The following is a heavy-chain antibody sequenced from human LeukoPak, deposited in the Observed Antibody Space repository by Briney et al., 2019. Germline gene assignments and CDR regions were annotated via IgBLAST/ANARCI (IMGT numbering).Heavy chain of an antibody. J-gene: IGHJ4*02. CDR1: GFTFSSYW. CDR2: INSNGSST. Sequence: GGSLRLSCAASGFTFSSYWMHWVRQAPGKGLVWVSLINSNGSSTTYAYSVKGRFTISRDNDKNTLYMQMNSLRAETSTVYYCARAITESRAVAGTLDYWGQGALVTVCS. D-gene: IGHD6-19*01. CDR3: ARAITESRAVAGTLDY. V-gene: IGHV3-74*01.